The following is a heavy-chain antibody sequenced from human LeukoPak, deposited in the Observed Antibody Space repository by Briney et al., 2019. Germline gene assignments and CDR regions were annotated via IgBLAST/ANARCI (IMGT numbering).Heavy chain of an antibody. J-gene: IGHJ4*02. Sequence: SETLSLTCAVYSGSFSGYYWSWIRQPPGKGLEWIGEINHSGSTNYNPSLKSRVTISVDTSKNQFSLKLDSVTAADTAVYYCAKGTSSGWSYFGYWGQGTLVTVSS. D-gene: IGHD6-19*01. CDR3: AKGTSSGWSYFGY. V-gene: IGHV4-34*01. CDR1: SGSFSGYY. CDR2: INHSGST.